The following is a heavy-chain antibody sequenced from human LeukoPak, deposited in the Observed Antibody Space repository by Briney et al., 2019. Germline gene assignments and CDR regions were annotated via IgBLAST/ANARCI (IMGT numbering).Heavy chain of an antibody. Sequence: GESLKISCKGSGYSFTSYWIGWVRQMPGKGLEWMGIIYPGDSDTRYSPSFQGQVTISADKSISTAYLRWSSLKAPDTATYYCATYDFWSGYPTYWGQGTLVTVSS. J-gene: IGHJ4*02. V-gene: IGHV5-51*01. D-gene: IGHD3-3*01. CDR3: ATYDFWSGYPTY. CDR2: IYPGDSDT. CDR1: GYSFTSYW.